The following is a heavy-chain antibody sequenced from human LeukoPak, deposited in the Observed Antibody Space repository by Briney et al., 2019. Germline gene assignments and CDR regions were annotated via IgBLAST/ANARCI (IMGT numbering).Heavy chain of an antibody. J-gene: IGHJ4*02. V-gene: IGHV3-23*01. D-gene: IGHD5-12*01. Sequence: ETLSLTCAVSGGSIISGNWWSWVRQPPGKGLEWVSAISGSGGSTYYADSVKGRFTISRDNSKNTLYLQMNSLRAEDTAVYYCARGPSGYHNTGGQGTLVTVSS. CDR1: GGSIISGNW. CDR3: ARGPSGYHNT. CDR2: ISGSGGST.